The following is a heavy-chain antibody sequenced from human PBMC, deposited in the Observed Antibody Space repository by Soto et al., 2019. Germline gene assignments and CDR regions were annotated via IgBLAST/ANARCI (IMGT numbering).Heavy chain of an antibody. CDR3: AREAIHTYNEYYFDS. D-gene: IGHD1-1*01. CDR1: GFTFSTYS. J-gene: IGHJ4*02. V-gene: IGHV3-21*01. Sequence: PGGSLRLSCAASGFTFSTYSMNWVRQAPGKGLEWVSSISGSGNYTHYADFLRGRFTISRDNAKTSLYLQMNSLRAEDTALYYCAREAIHTYNEYYFDSWGQGTVVTVSS. CDR2: ISGSGNYT.